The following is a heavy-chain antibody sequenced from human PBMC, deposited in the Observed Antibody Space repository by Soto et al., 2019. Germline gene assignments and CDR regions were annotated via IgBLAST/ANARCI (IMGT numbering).Heavy chain of an antibody. J-gene: IGHJ5*01. CDR3: ARSFCSDSVSCNWFDS. Sequence: PSETLCLTCSVSGDSSSTYYWGWIRPPPGKGLEWIGYINYSGRTNHNPSLKSRVTTSMDTSKNQFSLKLSSVTAADTAVYYCARSFCSDSVSCNWFDSWGQGTLVTVSS. CDR2: INYSGRT. CDR1: GDSSSTYY. V-gene: IGHV4-59*01. D-gene: IGHD2-15*01.